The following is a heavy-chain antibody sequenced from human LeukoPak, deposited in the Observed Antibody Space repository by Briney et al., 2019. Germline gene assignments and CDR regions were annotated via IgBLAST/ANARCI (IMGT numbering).Heavy chain of an antibody. J-gene: IGHJ4*02. D-gene: IGHD3-3*01. V-gene: IGHV4-59*12. Sequence: SETLSLTCTVTAGSISSYYWSWIRQPPGKGLEWIWYNYYSGSTSYNPSLKSRVTISVDTSKKQFSLKLSSVTAADTAVYYCARRYDFWSGYPPPLDYWGQGTLVTVSS. CDR1: AGSISSYY. CDR3: ARRYDFWSGYPPPLDY. CDR2: NYYSGST.